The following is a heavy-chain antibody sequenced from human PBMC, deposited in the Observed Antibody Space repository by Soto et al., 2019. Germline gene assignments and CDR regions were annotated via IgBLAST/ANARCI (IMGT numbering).Heavy chain of an antibody. V-gene: IGHV1-69*13. CDR3: ARDRDAITMVRGVIGSRYYYYGMDV. Sequence: SVKVSFKASGGTFSSYAIGWVRQAPGQGLEWMGGIIPIFGTANYAQKFQGRVTITADESTSTAYMELSSLRSEDTAVYYCARDRDAITMVRGVIGSRYYYYGMDVWGQATTVTVSS. CDR2: IIPIFGTA. CDR1: GGTFSSYA. D-gene: IGHD3-10*01. J-gene: IGHJ6*02.